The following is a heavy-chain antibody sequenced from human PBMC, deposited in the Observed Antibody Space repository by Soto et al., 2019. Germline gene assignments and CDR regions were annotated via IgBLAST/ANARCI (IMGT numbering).Heavy chain of an antibody. CDR2: ISGDGVHT. Sequence: GGSLRLSCATSGFTFSRYWIHWVRQAPGEGLVWVSRISGDGVHTDYAESVKGRFTVSRDIAKSTGYLQMNNLRAEDTAIYYCARLGFVGEGDFWGEGILVTVSS. CDR1: GFTFSRYW. CDR3: ARLGFVGEGDF. J-gene: IGHJ4*02. D-gene: IGHD3-16*01. V-gene: IGHV3-74*01.